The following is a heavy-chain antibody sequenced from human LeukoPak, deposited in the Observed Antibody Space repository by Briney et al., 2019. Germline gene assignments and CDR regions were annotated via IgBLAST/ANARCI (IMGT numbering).Heavy chain of an antibody. CDR2: ISGGSGYT. J-gene: IGHJ3*02. V-gene: IGHV3-21*01. CDR3: ARAEGI. Sequence: GGSLRLSCAASGFTFRSHRMNWVRQAPGKGLEWVSSISGGSGYTYYADSVKGRFTISRDDAKNSLYLRMNSLRAEDTAVYYCARAEGIWGQGTMVTVSS. CDR1: GFTFRSHR.